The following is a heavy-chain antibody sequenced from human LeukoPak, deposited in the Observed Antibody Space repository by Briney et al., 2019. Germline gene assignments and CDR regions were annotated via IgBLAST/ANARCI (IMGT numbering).Heavy chain of an antibody. CDR3: AKGSRGYNPTDDY. CDR1: GFTFSSYA. Sequence: GGSLRLSCAASGFTFSSYAMSWVRQAPGQGLEWVSAISGSGGSTYYADSVKGRFAISSDNSKNTLYLQMNSLRAEDTAVYYCAKGSRGYNPTDDYWGQGTLVTVSS. V-gene: IGHV3-23*01. CDR2: ISGSGGST. J-gene: IGHJ4*02. D-gene: IGHD1-14*01.